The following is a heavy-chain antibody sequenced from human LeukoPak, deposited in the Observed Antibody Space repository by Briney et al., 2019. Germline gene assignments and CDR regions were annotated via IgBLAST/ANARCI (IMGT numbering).Heavy chain of an antibody. CDR3: ARDRKDIVVVPAAGVRRYFDL. CDR2: IYYSGST. Sequence: PSETLSLTCTVSGGSISSGGYYWSWIRQHPGKGLEWIGYIYYSGSTYYNPSLKSRVTISVDTSKNQFSLKLSSVTAADTAVYYCARDRKDIVVVPAAGVRRYFDLWGRGTLVTVSS. CDR1: GGSISSGGYY. D-gene: IGHD2-2*01. V-gene: IGHV4-31*03. J-gene: IGHJ2*01.